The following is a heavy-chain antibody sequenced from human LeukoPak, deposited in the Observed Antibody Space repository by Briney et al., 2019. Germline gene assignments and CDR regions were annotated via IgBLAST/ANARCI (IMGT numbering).Heavy chain of an antibody. D-gene: IGHD2-8*01. V-gene: IGHV3-30*02. CDR3: KMVYARGMYYYMDV. CDR2: IRYDGSNK. CDR1: GFTFSSYG. J-gene: IGHJ6*03. Sequence: PGGSLRLSCAASGFTFSSYGMHWVRQAPGKGLEWVAFIRYDGSNKYYADSVKDRFTISRDNSKNTLYLQMNSLRAEDTAVYYCKMVYARGMYYYMDVWGKGTTVTVSS.